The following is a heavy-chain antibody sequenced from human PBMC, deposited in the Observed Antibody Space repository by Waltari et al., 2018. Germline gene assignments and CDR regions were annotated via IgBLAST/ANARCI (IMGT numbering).Heavy chain of an antibody. V-gene: IGHV4-39*07. CDR3: ARNFGGYNWQNYYFDS. J-gene: IGHJ4*02. Sequence: QLQLHESGPGLVKPSETLSLTCNVPGSSINSPSSYWTWIRQTPGQGLEWIGSIFYSGAAYYNPPLKSRLTISLDTSKSQFSLKLRSVTAADTAIYYCARNFGGYNWQNYYFDSWGQGALVTVSS. CDR1: GSSINSPSSY. CDR2: IFYSGAA. D-gene: IGHD1-1*01.